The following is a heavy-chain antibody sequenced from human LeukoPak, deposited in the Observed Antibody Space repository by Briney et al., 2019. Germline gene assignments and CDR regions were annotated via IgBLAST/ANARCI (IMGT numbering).Heavy chain of an antibody. J-gene: IGHJ5*02. CDR1: GYTFTAYY. V-gene: IGHV1-2*06. Sequence: GASVKVSCKASGYTFTAYYMHWVRQAPGQGLEWMGRINPKSGDTNYAQKFQDRVTMTRDTSMSTAYMEISRLRHDDTAVYYCGRGIQSFDPWGQGTLVTVSS. CDR2: INPKSGDT. CDR3: GRGIQSFDP.